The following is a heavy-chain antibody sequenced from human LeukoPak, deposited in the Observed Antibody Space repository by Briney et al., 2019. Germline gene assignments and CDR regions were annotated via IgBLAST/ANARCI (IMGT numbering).Heavy chain of an antibody. Sequence: GGSLRLSCTASGFNFGIYGMHWVRQAPGKGLEWVAVMWDDGTNEYYVESVKGRFTISRDNSKNALYLQMGSLRAEDMAVYYCASLSYDSSGLIDYWGQGTLVTVSS. CDR3: ASLSYDSSGLIDY. D-gene: IGHD3-22*01. V-gene: IGHV3-33*01. J-gene: IGHJ4*02. CDR2: MWDDGTNE. CDR1: GFNFGIYG.